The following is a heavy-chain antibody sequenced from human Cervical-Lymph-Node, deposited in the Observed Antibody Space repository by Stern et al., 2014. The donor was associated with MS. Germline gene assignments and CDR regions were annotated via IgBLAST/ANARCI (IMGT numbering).Heavy chain of an antibody. CDR1: GFSFSNYA. CDR2: ASYDGNK. CDR3: ARDRGIDDAFDL. V-gene: IGHV3-30*01. Sequence: VHLVESGRGVVQPGRSLRLSCAAAGFSFSNYAGHWGRQAPGKGLGWVAVASYDGNKYSADSVKGRFTVSRDNSKNALYLQMNSLRTEDTAVYYCARDRGIDDAFDLWGQGTMVTVSA. D-gene: IGHD3-10*01. J-gene: IGHJ3*01.